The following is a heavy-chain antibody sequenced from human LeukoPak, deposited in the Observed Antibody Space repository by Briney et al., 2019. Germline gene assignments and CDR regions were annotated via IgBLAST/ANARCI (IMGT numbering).Heavy chain of an antibody. D-gene: IGHD4-17*01. CDR1: GGSISSSSYY. Sequence: PSETLSLTCTVSGGSISSSSYYWGWLRQPPGKGLEWFGSSYYSGSTYYHPSRKSRVTISVDTSKNQFSLKLSSVTAADTAVYYCARHRRTVTTGYYYYGMDVWGQGTTVTVSS. V-gene: IGHV4-39*01. CDR2: SYYSGST. J-gene: IGHJ6*02. CDR3: ARHRRTVTTGYYYYGMDV.